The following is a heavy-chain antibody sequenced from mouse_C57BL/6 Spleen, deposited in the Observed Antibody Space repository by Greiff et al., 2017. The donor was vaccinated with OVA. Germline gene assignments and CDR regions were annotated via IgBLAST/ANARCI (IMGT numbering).Heavy chain of an antibody. V-gene: IGHV5-4*03. CDR3: ARGGGRGAMDY. CDR2: ISDGGSYT. J-gene: IGHJ4*01. CDR1: GFTFSSYA. D-gene: IGHD1-1*02. Sequence: DVKLVESGGGLVKPGGSLKLSCAASGFTFSSYAMSWVRQTPEKRLEWVATISDGGSYTYYPDNVKGRFTISRDNAKNNLYLQMSHLKSEDTAMYYCARGGGRGAMDYWGQGTSVTVSS.